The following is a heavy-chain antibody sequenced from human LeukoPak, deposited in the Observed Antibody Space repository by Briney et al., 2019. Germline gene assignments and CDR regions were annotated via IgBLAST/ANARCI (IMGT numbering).Heavy chain of an antibody. CDR3: ARDFLDCSGGSCYRPGFSY. CDR1: GGTFSSYA. Sequence: GSSVKVSCKASGGTFSSYAISLVRQAPGQGLEWMGRIIPILGIANYAQKFQGRVTITADKSTSTAYMELSSMRSEDTAVYYCARDFLDCSGGSCYRPGFSYWGQGSLVTVSS. V-gene: IGHV1-69*04. J-gene: IGHJ4*02. CDR2: IIPILGIA. D-gene: IGHD2-15*01.